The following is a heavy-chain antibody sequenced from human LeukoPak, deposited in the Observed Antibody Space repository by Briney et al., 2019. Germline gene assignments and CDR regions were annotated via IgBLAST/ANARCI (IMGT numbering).Heavy chain of an antibody. D-gene: IGHD2/OR15-2a*01. J-gene: IGHJ3*01. Sequence: GGSLRPSCAASGFTFSSYWMHWVRQAPGKGLVWVSRIKTDGSNTNYADSVKGRFTISRDNAKNTLYLQMSSLRAEDTAVYYCARDFLHLGGWGQGTMVTVSS. CDR2: IKTDGSNT. CDR1: GFTFSSYW. V-gene: IGHV3-74*01. CDR3: ARDFLHLGG.